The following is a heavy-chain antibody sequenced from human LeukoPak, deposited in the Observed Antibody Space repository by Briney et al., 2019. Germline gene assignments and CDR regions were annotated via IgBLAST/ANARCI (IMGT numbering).Heavy chain of an antibody. D-gene: IGHD5-18*01. CDR2: ISGSGGST. Sequence: PGGSLRLSCAASGFTFSSYAMSWVRQAPGKGLEWVSAISGSGGSTYYADSVKGRFTISRDNSKNTLYLQMNSLRAEDTAVYYCAKPLQGGRIQLWSSRVGYYGMDVWGQGTTVTVSS. V-gene: IGHV3-23*01. CDR3: AKPLQGGRIQLWSSRVGYYGMDV. CDR1: GFTFSSYA. J-gene: IGHJ6*02.